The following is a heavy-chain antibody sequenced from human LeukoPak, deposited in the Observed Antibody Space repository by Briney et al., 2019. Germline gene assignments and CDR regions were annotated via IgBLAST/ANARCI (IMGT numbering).Heavy chain of an antibody. V-gene: IGHV3-64*01. CDR3: ARASYSGSNRWFDP. Sequence: GESLRLSCAASGFTFSTYAMHWVRQAPGKGLEYVSGISGNGGNTYYTNSVKGRFTISRDNSKNTLYLQMGSLRAEDMAVYYCARASYSGSNRWFDPWGQGTLVTVSS. CDR2: ISGNGGNT. J-gene: IGHJ5*02. CDR1: GFTFSTYA. D-gene: IGHD1-26*01.